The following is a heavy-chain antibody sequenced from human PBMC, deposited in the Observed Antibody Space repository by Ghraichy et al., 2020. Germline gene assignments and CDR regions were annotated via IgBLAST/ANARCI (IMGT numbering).Heavy chain of an antibody. D-gene: IGHD3-22*01. J-gene: IGHJ4*02. V-gene: IGHV1-8*01. CDR3: ARGGGGYYDSSGYYVY. Sequence: ASVKVSCKASGYTFTSYDINWVRQATGQGLEWMGWMNPNSGNTGYAQKFQGRVTMTRNTSISTAYMELSSLRSEDTAVYYCARGGGGYYDSSGYYVYWGQGTLVTVSS. CDR2: MNPNSGNT. CDR1: GYTFTSYD.